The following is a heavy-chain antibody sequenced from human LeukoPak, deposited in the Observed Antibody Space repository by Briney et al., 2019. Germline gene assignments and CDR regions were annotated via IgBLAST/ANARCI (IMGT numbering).Heavy chain of an antibody. CDR1: GFTFSSYS. CDR3: ARDRVVPAAGGSYYFDY. J-gene: IGHJ4*02. D-gene: IGHD2-2*01. CDR2: ISSSSSYI. V-gene: IGHV3-21*01. Sequence: PGGSLRLSCAASGFTFSSYSMNWVRQAPGKGLEWVSSISSSSSYIYYADSVKGRSTISRDNAKNSLYLQMNSLRAEDTAVYYCARDRVVPAAGGSYYFDYWGQGTLVTVSS.